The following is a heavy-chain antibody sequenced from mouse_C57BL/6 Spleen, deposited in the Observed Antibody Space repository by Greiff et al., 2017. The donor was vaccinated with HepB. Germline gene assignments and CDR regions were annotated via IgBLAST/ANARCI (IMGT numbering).Heavy chain of an antibody. CDR3: ARYYGNLAWFAY. CDR2: INPSTGGT. V-gene: IGHV1-42*01. Sequence: EVQRVESGPELVKPGASVKISCKASGYSFTGYYMNWVKQSPEKSLEWIGEINPSTGGTTYNQKFKAKATLTVDKSSSTAYMQLKSLTSEDSAVYYCARYYGNLAWFAYWGQGTLVTVSA. J-gene: IGHJ3*01. CDR1: GYSFTGYY. D-gene: IGHD2-1*01.